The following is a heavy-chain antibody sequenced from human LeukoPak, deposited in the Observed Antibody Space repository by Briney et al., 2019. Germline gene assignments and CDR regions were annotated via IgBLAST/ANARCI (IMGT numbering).Heavy chain of an antibody. CDR1: GGSISSDSYY. CDR3: ARGKVVAGTPGQNSWDY. V-gene: IGHV4-61*02. Sequence: SQTLSLTCTVSGGSISSDSYYWSWIRQPAGKGLEWIGRIHTSGSTVYNPSLKSRVTVSLDTSKNQFSMKLTSVTAADTAVYYCARGKVVAGTPGQNSWDYWGQGTLVTVSS. CDR2: IHTSGST. J-gene: IGHJ4*02. D-gene: IGHD6-19*01.